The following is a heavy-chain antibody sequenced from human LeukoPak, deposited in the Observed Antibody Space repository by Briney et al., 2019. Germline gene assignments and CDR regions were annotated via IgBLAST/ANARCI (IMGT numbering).Heavy chain of an antibody. CDR2: INPNSGGT. CDR1: GYTFTGYY. J-gene: IGHJ4*02. Sequence: ASVKVSCKASGYTFTGYYMHWVRQAPGQGLEWMGQINPNSGGTNYAQKFQGRVTMTRDTSISRAYMELSRLRSDDTAVYYCARAGGSVWGSYRESDFDYWGQGTLVTVSS. V-gene: IGHV1-2*06. CDR3: ARAGGSVWGSYRESDFDY. D-gene: IGHD3-16*02.